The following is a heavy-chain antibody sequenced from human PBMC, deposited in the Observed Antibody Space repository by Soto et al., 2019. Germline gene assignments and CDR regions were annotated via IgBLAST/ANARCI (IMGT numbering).Heavy chain of an antibody. D-gene: IGHD6-6*01. J-gene: IGHJ3*02. CDR1: GLNFTSYS. V-gene: IGHV3-48*01. CDR3: ARAYSISSGRDAFDI. CDR2: ISSGSTTI. Sequence: EVQLAESGGGLVQPGGSLRLSCVVSGLNFTSYSMSWVRQAPGKGLEWVSYISSGSTTIYYAVSVKGRFTISRDTANNSLYLQMNTLRAEDTAVYYCARAYSISSGRDAFDIWGQGTMVTVSS.